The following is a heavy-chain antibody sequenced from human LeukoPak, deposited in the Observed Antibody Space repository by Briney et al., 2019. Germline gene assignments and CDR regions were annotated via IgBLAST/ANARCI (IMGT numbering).Heavy chain of an antibody. V-gene: IGHV3-23*01. CDR3: ARQSPSQGTDY. Sequence: GGSLRLSCTASGFTFSSYGMTGFGRAPGKGLERVPAFNGGGTYYADPVKGRFTISRDNSKNTLYLQMNSLRVEDTAVYYCARQSPSQGTDYWGQGTLVTVSS. J-gene: IGHJ4*02. CDR1: GFTFSSYG. CDR2: FNGGGT.